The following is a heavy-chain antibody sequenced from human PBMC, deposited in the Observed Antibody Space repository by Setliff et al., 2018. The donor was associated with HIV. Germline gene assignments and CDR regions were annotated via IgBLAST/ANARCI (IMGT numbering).Heavy chain of an antibody. Sequence: SETLSLTCIVSGGSFSSSSYSWGWIRLPPGKGLEWIGSIDYSGRTYYNPSLKSRVTISVDTSKNQFSLKLSSVTAADTAVYYCARHDGGGWYVRVLATSFDYWGQGTLVTVSS. D-gene: IGHD6-19*01. V-gene: IGHV4-39*01. CDR3: ARHDGGGWYVRVLATSFDY. J-gene: IGHJ4*02. CDR2: IDYSGRT. CDR1: GGSFSSSSYS.